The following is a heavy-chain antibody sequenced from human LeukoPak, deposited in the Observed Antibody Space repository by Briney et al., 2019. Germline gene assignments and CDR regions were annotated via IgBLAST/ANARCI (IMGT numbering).Heavy chain of an antibody. CDR3: ATSAGFRGEATITNSDY. CDR2: FDPEDGET. CDR1: GYTLTELS. Sequence: ASVKVSCKVSGYTLTELSMHWVRQAPGKGLQWMGGFDPEDGETIYAQKFQGRVTMTEDTSTDTVYMELSSLRSEDTAVYYCATSAGFRGEATITNSDYWGQGTLVTVSS. J-gene: IGHJ4*02. V-gene: IGHV1-24*01. D-gene: IGHD5-12*01.